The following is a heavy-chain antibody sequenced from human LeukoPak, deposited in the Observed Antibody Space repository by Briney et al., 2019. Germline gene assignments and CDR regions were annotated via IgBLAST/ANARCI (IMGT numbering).Heavy chain of an antibody. CDR1: GYTFTGYY. D-gene: IGHD6-19*01. CDR3: ARDHWPSTTAIAVAGGAVDY. CDR2: INPNSGGT. Sequence: ASVKVSCKASGYTFTGYYMHWVRQAPGQGLEWMGWINPNSGGTNYAQKFQGRVTMTRDTSISTAYMELSRLRSDDTAVYYCARDHWPSTTAIAVAGGAVDYWGQGTLVTVSS. V-gene: IGHV1-2*02. J-gene: IGHJ4*02.